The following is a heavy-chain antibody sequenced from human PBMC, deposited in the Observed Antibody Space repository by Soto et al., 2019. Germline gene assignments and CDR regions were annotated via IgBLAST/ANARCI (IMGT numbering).Heavy chain of an antibody. CDR3: ASFLAGRYNWNRDY. D-gene: IGHD1-20*01. CDR2: INHSGST. J-gene: IGHJ4*02. V-gene: IGHV4-34*01. CDR1: GGSFSGYY. Sequence: QVQLQQWGAGLLKPSETLSLTCAVYGGSFSGYYWSWIRQPPGKGLEWIGGINHSGSTNYNPSLKSRVTISVDTSKNQFSLKLSSVTAADTAVYYCASFLAGRYNWNRDYWGQGTLVTVSS.